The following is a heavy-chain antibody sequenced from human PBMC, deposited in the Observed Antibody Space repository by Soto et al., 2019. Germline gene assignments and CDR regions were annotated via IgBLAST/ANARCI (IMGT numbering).Heavy chain of an antibody. D-gene: IGHD5-12*01. V-gene: IGHV3-9*01. CDR3: AKDHDEDFGYDLDYFNS. CDR1: GFNFDDFA. J-gene: IGHJ4*02. Sequence: SLKISCAASGFNFDDFAMHWVRRAPGKGLEWVSGISWEGGSIGYADSVKGRFIISRDNAKNSLFLQMNSLTADDTALYYCAKDHDEDFGYDLDYFNSWGQGTQVTVSS. CDR2: ISWEGGSI.